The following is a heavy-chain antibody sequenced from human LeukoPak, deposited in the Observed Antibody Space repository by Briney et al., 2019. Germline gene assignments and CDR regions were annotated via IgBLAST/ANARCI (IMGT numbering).Heavy chain of an antibody. CDR2: ISYDGSNK. CDR3: AKALLLWFGELDY. CDR1: GFTFSSYA. D-gene: IGHD3-10*01. J-gene: IGHJ4*02. Sequence: PGGSLRLSCAASGFTFSSYAMHWVRQAPGKGLECVAVISYDGSNKYYADSVKGRFTISRDNSKNTLYLQMNSLRAEDTAVYYCAKALLLWFGELDYWGQGTLVTVSS. V-gene: IGHV3-30*04.